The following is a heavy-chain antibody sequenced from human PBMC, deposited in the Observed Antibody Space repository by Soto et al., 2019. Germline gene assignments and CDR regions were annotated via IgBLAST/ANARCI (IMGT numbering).Heavy chain of an antibody. CDR2: IIPIFGTA. V-gene: IGHV1-69*01. CDR1: GGTFSSYA. CDR3: ASRWSLWFGELYYYYGMDV. D-gene: IGHD3-10*01. J-gene: IGHJ6*02. Sequence: QVQLVQSGAEVKKPGSSVKVSCKASGGTFSSYAISWVRQAPGQGLEWMGGIIPIFGTANYAQKFQGRVTITADESTSTAYMELSSLRSEDTAVYYCASRWSLWFGELYYYYGMDVWGQGTTVTVSS.